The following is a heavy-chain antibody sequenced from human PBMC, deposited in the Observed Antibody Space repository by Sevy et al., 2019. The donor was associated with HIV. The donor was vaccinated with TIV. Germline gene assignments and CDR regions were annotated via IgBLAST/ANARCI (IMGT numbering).Heavy chain of an antibody. CDR3: ASNPHYYDSSGYYWIDGVDV. J-gene: IGHJ6*02. Sequence: SETLSLTCTVSGGSISSSSYYWGWIRQPPGKGLEWIGSIYYSGSTDYNPSLKSRVTISVDTSKNQFSLKLSSVTAADTAVYYCASNPHYYDSSGYYWIDGVDVWGQGTTVTVSS. CDR1: GGSISSSSYY. CDR2: IYYSGST. D-gene: IGHD3-22*01. V-gene: IGHV4-39*01.